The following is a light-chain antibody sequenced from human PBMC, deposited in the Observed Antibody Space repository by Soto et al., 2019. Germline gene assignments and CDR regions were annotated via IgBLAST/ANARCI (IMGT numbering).Light chain of an antibody. CDR3: LQDYNYPYT. CDR2: AAS. CDR1: QDIRND. V-gene: IGKV1-6*01. Sequence: AIQMTQSPSSLSASVGDRVTITCRASQDIRNDVAWYQQKAGKAPKLLIYAASSLQSGVSSRFSGSGSGTDFTLTISSLQPEDFATYYCLQDYNYPYTFGQGTKLEIK. J-gene: IGKJ2*01.